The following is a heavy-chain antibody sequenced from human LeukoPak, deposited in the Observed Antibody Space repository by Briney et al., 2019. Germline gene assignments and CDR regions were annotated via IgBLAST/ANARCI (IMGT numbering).Heavy chain of an antibody. V-gene: IGHV1-24*01. CDR2: FDPEDGET. CDR3: ATVKPLKTIVVVQAASAAFDI. D-gene: IGHD2-2*01. Sequence: GASVKVSCKVSGYTLTELSMHWVRQAPGKGLEWMGGFDPEDGETIYAQKFQGRVTMTEDTSTDTAYMELSSLRSEDTAVYYCATVKPLKTIVVVQAASAAFDIWGQGTMVTVSS. J-gene: IGHJ3*02. CDR1: GYTLTELS.